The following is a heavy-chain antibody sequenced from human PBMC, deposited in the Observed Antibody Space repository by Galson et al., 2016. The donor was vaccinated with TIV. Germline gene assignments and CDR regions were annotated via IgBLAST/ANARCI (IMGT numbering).Heavy chain of an antibody. Sequence: PALVTPTQTLTLTCTFSGFSLTTNKVAVGWVRQPTGKTLEWLAIIYGDDDKRYSPSLRSRITITKDTSKNQVVLTMTNMGPVDTATYFCAHRRLDVSRLPYNWFDPWGQGMLVTVSS. V-gene: IGHV2-5*02. D-gene: IGHD2-21*02. CDR3: AHRRLDVSRLPYNWFDP. J-gene: IGHJ5*02. CDR1: GFSLTTNKVA. CDR2: IYGDDDK.